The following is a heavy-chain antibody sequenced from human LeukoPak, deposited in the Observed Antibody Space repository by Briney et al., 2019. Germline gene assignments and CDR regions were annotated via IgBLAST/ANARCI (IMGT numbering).Heavy chain of an antibody. CDR2: ISSIST. CDR1: GFTFSDYY. Sequence: GGSLRLSCAASGFTFSDYYMNWIRQAPGKGLEWVSSISSISTYTAYADSLRGRFTISRDNSNNSLYLQVDSLRVEDTAVYYCARDLAPRSFDYWGQGTLVTVSS. J-gene: IGHJ4*02. CDR3: ARDLAPRSFDY. V-gene: IGHV3-11*06. D-gene: IGHD5-24*01.